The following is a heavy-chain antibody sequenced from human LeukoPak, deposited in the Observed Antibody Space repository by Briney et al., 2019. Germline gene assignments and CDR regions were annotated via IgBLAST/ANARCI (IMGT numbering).Heavy chain of an antibody. V-gene: IGHV4-59*08. Sequence: SETLSLTCTVSGGSISSYYWSWIRQPPGKGLEWIGYIYYSGSTNYNPSLKSRVTISVDTSKNQFSLKLSSLTAADTAVYYCARQADKYYDILTGYCVYYYGMDVWGQGTTVTVSS. D-gene: IGHD3-9*01. J-gene: IGHJ6*02. CDR1: GGSISSYY. CDR3: ARQADKYYDILTGYCVYYYGMDV. CDR2: IYYSGST.